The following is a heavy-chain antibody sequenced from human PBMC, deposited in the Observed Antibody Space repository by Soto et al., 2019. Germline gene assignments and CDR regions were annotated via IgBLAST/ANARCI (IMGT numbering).Heavy chain of an antibody. CDR2: IWYDGSNK. J-gene: IGHJ6*03. CDR1: GFTFSSYG. Sequence: LRLSCAASGFTFSSYGMHWVRQAPGKGLEWVAVIWYDGSNKYYADSVKGRFTISRDNSKNTLYLQMNSLRAEDTAVYYCARDGSYSPYYYYYYYMDVWGKGTTVTVSS. CDR3: ARDGSYSPYYYYYYYMDV. D-gene: IGHD5-18*01. V-gene: IGHV3-33*01.